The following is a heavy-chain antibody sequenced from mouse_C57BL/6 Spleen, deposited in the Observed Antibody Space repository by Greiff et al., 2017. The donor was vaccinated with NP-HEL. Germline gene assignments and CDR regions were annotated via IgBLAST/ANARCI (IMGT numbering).Heavy chain of an antibody. J-gene: IGHJ2*01. CDR1: GFTFTDYY. CDR3: ARLEGSAYYGSPYYFDY. Sequence: EVKLMESGGGLVQPGGSLSLSCAASGFTFTDYYMSWVRQPPGKALEWLGFIRNTANGYTTEYSASVKGRFTISRDNSQSILYLQMNALRAEDSATYYCARLEGSAYYGSPYYFDYWGQGTTLTVSS. D-gene: IGHD1-1*01. CDR2: IRNTANGYTT. V-gene: IGHV7-3*01.